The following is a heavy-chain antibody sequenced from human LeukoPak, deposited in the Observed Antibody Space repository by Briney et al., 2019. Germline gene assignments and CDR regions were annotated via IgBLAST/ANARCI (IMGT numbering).Heavy chain of an antibody. V-gene: IGHV7-4-1*02. CDR2: INTNTGNP. CDR3: AGKIAWWALDI. D-gene: IGHD2-8*02. J-gene: IGHJ3*02. Sequence: GASVKVSCKASGYTFTSYAMNWVRRAPGQGLEWMGWINTNTGNPTYAQGFTGRFVFSLDTSVSTAYLQISSLKAEDTAVYYCAGKIAWWALDIWGQGTMVTVSS. CDR1: GYTFTSYA.